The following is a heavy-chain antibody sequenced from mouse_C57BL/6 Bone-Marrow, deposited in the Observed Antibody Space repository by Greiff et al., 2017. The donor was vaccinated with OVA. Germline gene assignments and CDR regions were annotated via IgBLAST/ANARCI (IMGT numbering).Heavy chain of an antibody. D-gene: IGHD4-1*01. CDR2: ISDGGSYT. CDR1: GFTFSSYA. Sequence: EVQGVESGGGLVKPGGSLKLSCAASGFTFSSYAMSWVRQTPEKRLEWVATISDGGSYTYYPDNVKGRVTISRDNAKNNLYLQMSHLKSEDTAMYYCARVWDGGYWYFDVWGTGTTVTVSS. V-gene: IGHV5-4*01. J-gene: IGHJ1*03. CDR3: ARVWDGGYWYFDV.